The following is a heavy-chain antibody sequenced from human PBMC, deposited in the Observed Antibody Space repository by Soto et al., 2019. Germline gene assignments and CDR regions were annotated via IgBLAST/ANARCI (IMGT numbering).Heavy chain of an antibody. CDR2: INHSGST. CDR3: ARRVLSSSWYGFFDL. Sequence: QVQLQQWGAGLLKPSETLSLTCAVYGGSLSGYYWNWVRQPHGKRLEWIGEINHSGSTNYNPSLNSRFTISVDTSKNQFSLKLSSVTAADTAVYYCARRVLSSSWYGFFDLWGRDTLVTVSS. J-gene: IGHJ2*01. D-gene: IGHD6-13*01. V-gene: IGHV4-34*01. CDR1: GGSLSGYY.